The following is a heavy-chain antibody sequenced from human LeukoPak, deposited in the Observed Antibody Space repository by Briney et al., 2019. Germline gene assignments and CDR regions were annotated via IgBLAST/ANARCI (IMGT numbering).Heavy chain of an antibody. V-gene: IGHV4-59*01. Sequence: TSETLSLTCTVSGGSISSYYWSWIRQPPGKGLERIGYIYYSGSTNYNPSLKSRVTISVDTSKNQFSLKLSSVTAADTAVYYCARVHTSAHKWELRGNWFDPWGQGTLVTVSS. J-gene: IGHJ5*02. CDR3: ARVHTSAHKWELRGNWFDP. D-gene: IGHD1-26*01. CDR2: IYYSGST. CDR1: GGSISSYY.